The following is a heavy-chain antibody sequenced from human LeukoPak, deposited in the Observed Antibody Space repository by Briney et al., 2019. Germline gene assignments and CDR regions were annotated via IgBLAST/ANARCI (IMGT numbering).Heavy chain of an antibody. V-gene: IGHV3-30*04. CDR3: ARDPNRLADSGGDYFDH. J-gene: IGHJ4*02. Sequence: GGSLRLSCAASGFTFSSFSMHWVRQAPGNGLEWVAVRPIVGSHRYYADSVKGRFTISRDNSKNTLSLEMNTRRPEDTALFYCARDPNRLADSGGDYFDHWGQGTRVTVSS. CDR1: GFTFSSFS. CDR2: RPIVGSHR. D-gene: IGHD4-23*01.